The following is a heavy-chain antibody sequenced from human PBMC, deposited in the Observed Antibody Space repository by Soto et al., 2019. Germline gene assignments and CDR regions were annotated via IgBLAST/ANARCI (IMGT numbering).Heavy chain of an antibody. CDR3: AKLSSVTMIVDFITGRSFDY. V-gene: IGHV3-23*01. CDR2: ISGSGKST. J-gene: IGHJ4*02. D-gene: IGHD3-22*01. CDR1: GFTFSSYA. Sequence: QLLESGGGLVQPGGSLRLSCAVSGFTFSSYAMSWVRQAPGKGLEWISVISGSGKSTNYADSVKGRFTTSRDNSQNTLYLQMSGLRAEDTAIYYCAKLSSVTMIVDFITGRSFDYWGQGTLVTVSS.